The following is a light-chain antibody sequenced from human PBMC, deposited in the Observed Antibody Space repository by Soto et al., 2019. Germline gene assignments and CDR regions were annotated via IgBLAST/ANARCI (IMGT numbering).Light chain of an antibody. CDR2: WAS. CDR3: QQYYSLPWT. Sequence: DIVMTQTPDSLAVSLGERATINCKSSQSVLYNSKNDSYLTWYQQKPGQSPKVLIYWASTREPGVPDRFSGSGSGTDFTLTISNLQAEDVAVYYCQQYYSLPWTFGQGTKVEIK. CDR1: QSVLYNSKNDSY. V-gene: IGKV4-1*01. J-gene: IGKJ1*01.